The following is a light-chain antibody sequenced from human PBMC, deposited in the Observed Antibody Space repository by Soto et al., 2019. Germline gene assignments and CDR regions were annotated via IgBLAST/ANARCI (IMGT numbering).Light chain of an antibody. CDR2: GAS. CDR3: QQYGGT. CDR1: PSLIDT. Sequence: EVLMTESPATLSLSPGGMATLSCRASPSLIDTLAWYQQKPGQAPRLLIYGASSRATGIPDRFSGSGSGTDFTLTISRLEPEDFAVYYCQQYGGTFGQGTKVDIK. V-gene: IGKV3-20*01. J-gene: IGKJ1*01.